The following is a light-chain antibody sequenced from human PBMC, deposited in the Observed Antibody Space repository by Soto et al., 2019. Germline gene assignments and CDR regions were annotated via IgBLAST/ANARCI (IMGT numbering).Light chain of an antibody. CDR3: QQYYSRKT. CDR2: WAS. CDR1: QSVLYSSNNKNY. J-gene: IGKJ1*01. Sequence: DIVMTQSPDSLAVSLGERATINCKSSQSVLYSSNNKNYLAWYQQKPGQPPKLLIYWASTRESGVPDRFSGSGSGTDFPLTISSLQAEDVAVYYCQQYYSRKTFGQGTKVEIK. V-gene: IGKV4-1*01.